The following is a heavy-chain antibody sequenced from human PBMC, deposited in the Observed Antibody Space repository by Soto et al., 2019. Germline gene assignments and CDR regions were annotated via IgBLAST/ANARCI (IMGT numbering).Heavy chain of an antibody. V-gene: IGHV1-2*04. CDR3: ARDNNYYGSGSPTPGGWFDP. CDR1: GYTFTGYY. CDR2: INPNSGGT. Sequence: ASVKVSCKASGYTFTGYYMHWVRQAPGQGLEWMGWINPNSGGTNYAQKFQGWVTMTRDTSISTAYMELSRLRSDDTAVYYCARDNNYYGSGSPTPGGWFDPWGQGTLVTSPQ. J-gene: IGHJ5*02. D-gene: IGHD3-10*01.